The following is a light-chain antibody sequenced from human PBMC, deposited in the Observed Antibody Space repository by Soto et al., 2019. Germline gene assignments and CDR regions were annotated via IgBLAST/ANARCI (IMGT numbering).Light chain of an antibody. Sequence: DIQMTQSPSSLSASVGDRVTITCRASQDISVYLAWYQQKPGKVPKLLIYSASTLQSGVPSRFSGSGSGTDFTLTISSLQPEDVATYYCQKFNTAPLTFGQGTRLGMK. CDR3: QKFNTAPLT. CDR2: SAS. CDR1: QDISVY. V-gene: IGKV1-27*01. J-gene: IGKJ5*01.